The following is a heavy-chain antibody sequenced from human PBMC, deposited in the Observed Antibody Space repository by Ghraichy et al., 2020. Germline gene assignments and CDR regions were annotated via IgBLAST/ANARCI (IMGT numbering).Heavy chain of an antibody. CDR2: ISYDGSNK. CDR3: AKDPRRRTPGGWELRD. D-gene: IGHD1-26*01. V-gene: IGHV3-30*18. CDR1: GFTFSNFG. Sequence: GGSLRLSCAASGFTFSNFGMHWVRQAPGKGLEWVAFISYDGSNKCYEDSVKDRFTISRDNSKNTMFLQMAGLRTEDTAVYYCAKDPRRRTPGGWELRDWGQGTLVTVSS. J-gene: IGHJ4*02.